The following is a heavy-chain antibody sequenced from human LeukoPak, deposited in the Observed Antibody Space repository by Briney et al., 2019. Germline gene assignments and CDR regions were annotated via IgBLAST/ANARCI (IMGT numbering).Heavy chain of an antibody. CDR1: GFTFSSYA. J-gene: IGHJ4*02. CDR2: ISGSGGNT. Sequence: PGGSLRLSCAASGFTFSSYAMYWVRQAPGKGLEWVSGISGSGGNTYYADAVKGRFTISRDNSKTTIYLQMNSLRAEDTAIFYCANDSFYRSDWTSTSFDYWGQGAQVTV. CDR3: ANDSFYRSDWTSTSFDY. D-gene: IGHD6-19*01. V-gene: IGHV3-23*01.